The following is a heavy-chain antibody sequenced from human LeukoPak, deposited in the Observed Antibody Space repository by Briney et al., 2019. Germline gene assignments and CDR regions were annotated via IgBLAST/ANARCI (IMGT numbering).Heavy chain of an antibody. D-gene: IGHD3-10*01. J-gene: IGHJ4*02. Sequence: SVKVSCKTSGYTFTSYGISWVRQAPGQGLEWMGWISAYNGNTNYAQKLQGRVTMTSDTSTSTAYMELRSLRSDDTAVYYCARVPLMAVIMNWGQGTLVTVSS. CDR3: ARVPLMAVIMN. V-gene: IGHV1-18*01. CDR1: GYTFTSYG. CDR2: ISAYNGNT.